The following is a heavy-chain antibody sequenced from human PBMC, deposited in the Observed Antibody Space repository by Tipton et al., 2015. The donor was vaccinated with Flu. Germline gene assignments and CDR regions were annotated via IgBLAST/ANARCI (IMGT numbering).Heavy chain of an antibody. CDR1: GYTFTSHN. Sequence: QLVQSGTEVRKPGASVKVSCKASGYTFTSHNVHWVRQAPGQGLEWMGMIYPSGGGTRYAQRFQGRITVTRDKSTSTVYMELISLKSEDTAVYFCARDRGSGTYTFDDWGQGTLVTVSS. CDR2: IYPSGGGT. D-gene: IGHD3-10*01. V-gene: IGHV1-46*01. J-gene: IGHJ4*02. CDR3: ARDRGSGTYTFDD.